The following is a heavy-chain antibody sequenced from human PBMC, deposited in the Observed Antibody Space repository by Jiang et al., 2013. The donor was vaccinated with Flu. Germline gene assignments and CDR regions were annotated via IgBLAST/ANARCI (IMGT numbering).Heavy chain of an antibody. D-gene: IGHD2-2*03. CDR2: ISSSSSYI. CDR3: AREWGFGYCSSTSCSNDYYYYYMDV. V-gene: IGHV3-21*01. CDR1: GFTFSSYS. J-gene: IGHJ6*03. Sequence: EVQLLESGGGLVKPGGSLRLSCAASGFTFSSYSMNWVRQAPGKGLEWVSSISSSSSYIYYADSVKGRFTISRDNAKNSLYLQMNSLRAEDTAVYYCAREWGFGYCSSTSCSNDYYYYYMDVWGKGTTVTVSS.